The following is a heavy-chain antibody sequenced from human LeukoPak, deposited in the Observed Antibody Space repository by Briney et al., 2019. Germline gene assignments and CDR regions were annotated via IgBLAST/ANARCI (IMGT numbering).Heavy chain of an antibody. D-gene: IGHD6-19*01. V-gene: IGHV4-39*01. CDR3: ARRQDSSGWYSPRFDY. CDR2: YYSGRT. Sequence: YYSGRTYYTPSLKSRVPISVDTSKNQFSLKLTSVTAADTAVYYCARRQDSSGWYSPRFDYWGQGTLVTVSS. J-gene: IGHJ4*02.